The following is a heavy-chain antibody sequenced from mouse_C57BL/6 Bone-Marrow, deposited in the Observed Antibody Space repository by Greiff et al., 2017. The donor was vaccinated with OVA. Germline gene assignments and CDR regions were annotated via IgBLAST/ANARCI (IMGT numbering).Heavy chain of an antibody. J-gene: IGHJ4*01. D-gene: IGHD1-1*01. V-gene: IGHV5-17*01. CDR3: ARLYYYGSSFYYAMDY. Sequence: EVQLQESGGGLVKPGGSLKLSCAASGFTFSDYGMHWVRQAPEQGLEWVAYISSGSSTIYYADTVKGRFTISGDNAKNTLFLQMTSLRSEDTAMYYCARLYYYGSSFYYAMDYWGQGTSVTVSS. CDR2: ISSGSSTI. CDR1: GFTFSDYG.